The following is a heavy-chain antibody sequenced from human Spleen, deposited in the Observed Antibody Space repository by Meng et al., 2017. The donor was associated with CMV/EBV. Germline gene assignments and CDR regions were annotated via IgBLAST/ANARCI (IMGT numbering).Heavy chain of an antibody. V-gene: IGHV4-4*02. CDR1: GGSISSNSW. CDR2: IYHRGNT. D-gene: IGHD1-26*01. CDR3: ARDPGGEASLDY. J-gene: IGHJ4*02. Sequence: CAVSGGSISSNSWWTWVRQPPGKGLEWIGEIYHRGNTNYNPSLESRVTISLDKSKNQFSLKLTSVTAADTAIYYCARDPGGEASLDYWGQGTLVTVSS.